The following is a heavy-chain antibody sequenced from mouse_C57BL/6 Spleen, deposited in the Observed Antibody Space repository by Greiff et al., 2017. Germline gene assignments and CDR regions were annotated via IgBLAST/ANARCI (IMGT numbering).Heavy chain of an antibody. CDR1: GYTFTSYW. V-gene: IGHV1-61*01. J-gene: IGHJ2*01. CDR2: IYPSDSET. Sequence: QVQLQQPGAELVRPGSSVKLSCKASGYTFTSYWMDWVKQRPGQGLEWIGNIYPSDSETHYNQKFKDKATLTVDKSSSTAYMQLSSLTSEDSAVYYCARSEYYGSSSSFDYWGQGTTLTVSS. CDR3: ARSEYYGSSSSFDY. D-gene: IGHD1-1*01.